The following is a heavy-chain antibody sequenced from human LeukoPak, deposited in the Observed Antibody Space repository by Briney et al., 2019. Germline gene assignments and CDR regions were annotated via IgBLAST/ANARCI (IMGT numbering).Heavy chain of an antibody. V-gene: IGHV4-61*02. CDR3: AREYYDSNKAPAFDI. J-gene: IGHJ3*02. Sequence: SETLSLTCTVSGGAISSGSYYWSWIRQSAGKGLEWIGRIYTSGTTNSNPSLKSLVTMSLDTSKNQFSLKLSSVTAADTAAYYCAREYYDSNKAPAFDIWGQGTMVTVSS. CDR1: GGAISSGSYY. CDR2: IYTSGTT. D-gene: IGHD3-22*01.